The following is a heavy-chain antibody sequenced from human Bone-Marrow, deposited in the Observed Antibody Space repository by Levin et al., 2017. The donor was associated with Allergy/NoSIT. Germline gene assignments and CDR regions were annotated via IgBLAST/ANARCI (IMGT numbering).Heavy chain of an antibody. CDR2: ISYDESNT. Sequence: GALRLSCAASGFTLSDYGMHWVRQAPGKGLEWVAVISYDESNTYYADSVKGRFTISRDSSKNTLYLQMNSLRPDDTAVYYCAKGRWGGTYPHDAFDIWGQGTM. V-gene: IGHV3-30*18. D-gene: IGHD1-26*01. J-gene: IGHJ3*02. CDR3: AKGRWGGTYPHDAFDI. CDR1: GFTLSDYG.